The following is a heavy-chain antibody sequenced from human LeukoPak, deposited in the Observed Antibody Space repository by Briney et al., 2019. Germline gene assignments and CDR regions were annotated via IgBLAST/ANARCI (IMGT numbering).Heavy chain of an antibody. Sequence: PSETLSLTCTVSGGSISSYYWSWIRQPPGKGLEWIGYIYYSGSTNYNPSLKSRVTISIDTSKNQFSLKLSSVTAADTAVYYCARSRGSHYYYYYYMDVWGKGTTVTVSS. CDR1: GGSISSYY. CDR3: ARSRGSHYYYYYYMDV. CDR2: IYYSGST. D-gene: IGHD3-10*01. V-gene: IGHV4-59*01. J-gene: IGHJ6*03.